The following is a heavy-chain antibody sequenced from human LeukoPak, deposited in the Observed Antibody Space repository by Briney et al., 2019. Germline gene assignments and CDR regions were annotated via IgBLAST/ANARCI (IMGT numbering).Heavy chain of an antibody. CDR2: INHSGST. CDR3: ARARNWNKYYFDY. V-gene: IGHV4-34*01. Sequence: SETLSLTCAVYGGSFSGYYWSWVRQPPGNGLEWIGEINHSGSTNYNPSLKSRVTISVDTSKNQFSLKLSSVTAADTAVYYCARARNWNKYYFDYWGQGTLVTVSS. J-gene: IGHJ4*02. D-gene: IGHD1/OR15-1a*01. CDR1: GGSFSGYY.